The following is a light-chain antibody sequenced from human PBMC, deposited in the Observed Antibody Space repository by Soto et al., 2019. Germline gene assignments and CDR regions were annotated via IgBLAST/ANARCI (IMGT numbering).Light chain of an antibody. Sequence: EVVMTQSPLSLPVTLGQPASISCRSSQSLAYIDGNTYLTWFHQRPGQSPRRLIYNVSNRDSGDPYRXXGSESGTDFTLKISRVEAEDVGIYYCMQSTHWPPYTFGQGTKLEIK. CDR2: NVS. CDR3: MQSTHWPPYT. V-gene: IGKV2-30*01. CDR1: QSLAYIDGNTY. J-gene: IGKJ2*01.